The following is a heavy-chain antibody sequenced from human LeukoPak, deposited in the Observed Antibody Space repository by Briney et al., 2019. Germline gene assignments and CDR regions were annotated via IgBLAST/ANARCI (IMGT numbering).Heavy chain of an antibody. Sequence: SETLSLTCTVSGGSITNYYWSWIRQPPGKGLEWIGYIYNSGNTKYNPSLKSRVTISVDTSKNQFSLKLTSVTAADKAVYYCARGGEVSWFDPWGQGTLVTVSS. D-gene: IGHD3-16*01. CDR2: IYNSGNT. CDR3: ARGGEVSWFDP. J-gene: IGHJ5*02. CDR1: GGSITNYY. V-gene: IGHV4-59*01.